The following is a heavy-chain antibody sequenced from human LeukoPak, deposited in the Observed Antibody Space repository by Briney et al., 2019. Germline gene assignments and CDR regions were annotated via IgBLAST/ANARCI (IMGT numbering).Heavy chain of an antibody. CDR3: ARVGSIAAAGTVDC. CDR1: GFTFRNSW. V-gene: IGHV3-11*04. Sequence: GGSLRLSCAASGFTFRNSWMHWVRQAPGKGLEWVSYISSSGSTIYYADSVKGRFTISRDNAKNSLYLQMNSLRAEDTAVYYCARVGSIAAAGTVDCWGQGTLVTVSS. CDR2: ISSSGSTI. D-gene: IGHD6-13*01. J-gene: IGHJ4*02.